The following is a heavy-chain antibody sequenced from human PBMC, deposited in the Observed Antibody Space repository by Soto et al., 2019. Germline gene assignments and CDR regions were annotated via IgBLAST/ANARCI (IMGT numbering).Heavy chain of an antibody. CDR1: GGSISSASW. CDR2: MYRSGST. CDR3: AAENDSDDFDY. D-gene: IGHD2-21*02. J-gene: IGHJ4*02. V-gene: IGHV4-4*02. Sequence: QVQLQESGPGLVKPSGTLSLTCAVSGGSISSASWWTWVRQPPGKGLEWIGDMYRSGSTYYNPSLRSRLTISVNKSKTPFSLNLSSVTAADTAVYYCAAENDSDDFDYWGQGTLVTVSS.